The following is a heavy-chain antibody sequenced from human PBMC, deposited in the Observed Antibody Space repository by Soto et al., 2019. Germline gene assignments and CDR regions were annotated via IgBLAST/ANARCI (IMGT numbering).Heavy chain of an antibody. CDR1: GFTFISYA. D-gene: IGHD3-9*01. J-gene: IGHJ4*02. Sequence: PGGSLRLSCAASGFTFISYAMRWVLQAPGRGLEWVSGISGSGGSTDSADSVKGRFTISRDNSKNMLYLQMNGLRAEDTAVYYCAKDSFSTGYYYFDSWGQGTQVTVSS. V-gene: IGHV3-23*01. CDR2: ISGSGGST. CDR3: AKDSFSTGYYYFDS.